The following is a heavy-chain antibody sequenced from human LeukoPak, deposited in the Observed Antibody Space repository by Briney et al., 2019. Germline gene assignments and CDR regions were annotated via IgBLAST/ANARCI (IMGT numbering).Heavy chain of an antibody. Sequence: SETLSLTCTVSGGSISSGDYYWSWIRQPPGKGLEWIAYMYYSGSTYYNPSLKSRVTMSADTSKNQLSLKLSSVTAADTAVYYCARPYYYDSRIDAWGRESWSPSPQ. CDR3: ARPYYYDSRIDA. D-gene: IGHD3-22*01. V-gene: IGHV4-30-4*01. CDR1: GGSISSGDYY. J-gene: IGHJ5*02. CDR2: MYYSGST.